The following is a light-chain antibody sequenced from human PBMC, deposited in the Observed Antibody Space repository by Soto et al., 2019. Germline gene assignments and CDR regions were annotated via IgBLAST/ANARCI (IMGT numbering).Light chain of an antibody. V-gene: IGKV1-33*01. Sequence: DIQMTQSPTSLAASVGDRVTITCQASQDLTNYLNWYQQKPGEAPKLLIYDTTTLEEGVPTRFSGAGSGTAFTFTINGLQPEDAAIYFCQQYVNLPYTFGQGTKLEIK. CDR1: QDLTNY. CDR2: DTT. CDR3: QQYVNLPYT. J-gene: IGKJ2*01.